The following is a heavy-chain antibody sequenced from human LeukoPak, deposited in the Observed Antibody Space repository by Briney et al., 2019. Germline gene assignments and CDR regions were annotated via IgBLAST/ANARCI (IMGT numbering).Heavy chain of an antibody. CDR3: ARDRTYYSDY. CDR2: SWYDGSQQ. D-gene: IGHD3-16*01. V-gene: IGHV3-33*01. J-gene: IGHJ4*02. CDR1: GFKIKYYG. Sequence: GRSLRLSCAPSGFKIKYYGIHTGRQAPGKGLEWVAVSWYDGSQQYYTDSGKGRFTISRDDSKNTVYLQMDSLRVEDTAVYYCARDRTYYSDYWGQGTLVTVSS.